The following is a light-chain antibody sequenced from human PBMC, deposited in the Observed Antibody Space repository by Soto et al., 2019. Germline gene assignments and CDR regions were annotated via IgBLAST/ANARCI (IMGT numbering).Light chain of an antibody. V-gene: IGLV2-11*01. CDR3: CSYAGSYTFV. CDR2: DVS. CDR1: SSDVGGYNY. J-gene: IGLJ1*01. Sequence: SVLTQPRSVSGSPGQSVTSSCTGTSSDVGGYNYVSWYQQHPGKAPKLMIYDVSKRPPGVPDRFSGSKSGNTASLTISGLQAEDEADYYCCSYAGSYTFVFGTGTKVTVL.